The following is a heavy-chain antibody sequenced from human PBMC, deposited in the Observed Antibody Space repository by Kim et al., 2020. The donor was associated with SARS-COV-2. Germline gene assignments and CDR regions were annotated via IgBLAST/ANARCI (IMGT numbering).Heavy chain of an antibody. CDR3: TRSECRDGYTCSHDY. CDR1: GFSVSSNY. V-gene: IGHV3-53*01. D-gene: IGHD5-12*01. J-gene: IGHJ4*02. Sequence: GGSLRLSCAASGFSVSSNYMSWVRQAPGKGPECVSVIYSDGDSDTYYADSVKGRFTISRDKSKNTLFLQMNSLRVEDTAVYYCTRSECRDGYTCSHDYWGQGTLVTVSS. CDR2: IYSDGDSDT.